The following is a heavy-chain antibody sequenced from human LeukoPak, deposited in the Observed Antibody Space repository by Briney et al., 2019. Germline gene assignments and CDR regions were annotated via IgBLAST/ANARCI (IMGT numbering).Heavy chain of an antibody. J-gene: IGHJ4*02. D-gene: IGHD2-15*01. CDR3: ASSYCSGGHCYPQQTVYYFDF. V-gene: IGHV7-4-1*02. CDR1: GYTFTNYV. Sequence: ASVKVSCKASGYTFTNYVIHWVRQAPGQGLEWVGWINSNTGNPIYAQGFTGRFVFSLDTSVSTAYLQISSLKAEDTAVYYCASSYCSGGHCYPQQTVYYFDFWGQGTLVTVSS. CDR2: INSNTGNP.